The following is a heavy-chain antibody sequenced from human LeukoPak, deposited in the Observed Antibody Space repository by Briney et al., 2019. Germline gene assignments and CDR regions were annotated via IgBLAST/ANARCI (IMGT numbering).Heavy chain of an antibody. CDR3: ARTSGDPFDY. Sequence: PGGSLRLSCAASGSPFRTYWMSWVRQAPGKGLEWVANINEDGGEKYYADSVTGRFTISRDNARNSLYVQMNNLRAEDTAVYYCARTSGDPFDYWGQGTLVAVSS. CDR1: GSPFRTYW. V-gene: IGHV3-7*01. J-gene: IGHJ4*02. D-gene: IGHD4-17*01. CDR2: INEDGGEK.